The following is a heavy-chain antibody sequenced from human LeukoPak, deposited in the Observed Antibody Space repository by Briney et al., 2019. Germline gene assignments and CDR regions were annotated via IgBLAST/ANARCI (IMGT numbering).Heavy chain of an antibody. CDR1: GGSISSNNYN. CDR3: AREVAGTPWIDY. J-gene: IGHJ4*02. D-gene: IGHD6-19*01. Sequence: PSETLSLTCTVSGGSISSNNYNWGWIRQPPGKGLEWIGNIYYSGSTYYNPSLKSRVTISVDTSKNQFSLKLSSVTAAGTAVYYCAREVAGTPWIDYWGQGTLVTVSS. V-gene: IGHV4-39*02. CDR2: IYYSGST.